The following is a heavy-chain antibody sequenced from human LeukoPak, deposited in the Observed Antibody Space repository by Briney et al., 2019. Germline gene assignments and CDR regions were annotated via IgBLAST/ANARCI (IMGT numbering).Heavy chain of an antibody. D-gene: IGHD2-8*02. CDR1: GYSFINHW. CDR3: ARGRTGFCSGAACSHNWLEP. CDR2: IYPDDYDV. Sequence: GESLTISCSGPGYSFINHWLGWVRQRPGKGLEWVGIIYPDDYDVSFSPSFQGREGQVTMSADKSINTAYLQWSSLTASDSGIYYCARGRTGFCSGAACSHNWLEPWGQETLVTVSP. V-gene: IGHV5-51*01. J-gene: IGHJ5*02.